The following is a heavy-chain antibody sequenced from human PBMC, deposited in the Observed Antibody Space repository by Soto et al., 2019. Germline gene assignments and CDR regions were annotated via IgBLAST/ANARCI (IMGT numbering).Heavy chain of an antibody. CDR1: GFTFSSYG. Sequence: GGSLRLSCAASGFTFSSYGMHWVRQAPGKGLEWVAVISYDGSNKYYADSVKGRFTISRDNSKNTLYLQMNSLRAEDTAVYYCAKRRYDSSGHYPNYYYYGMDVWGQGTPVTVS. CDR3: AKRRYDSSGHYPNYYYYGMDV. D-gene: IGHD3-22*01. J-gene: IGHJ6*02. CDR2: ISYDGSNK. V-gene: IGHV3-30*18.